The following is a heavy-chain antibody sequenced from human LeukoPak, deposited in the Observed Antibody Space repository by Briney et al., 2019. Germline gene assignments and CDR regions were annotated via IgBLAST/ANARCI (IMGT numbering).Heavy chain of an antibody. CDR1: GYRFTNYW. V-gene: IGHV5-51*01. CDR3: ARQACSGGNCYSSGMDV. D-gene: IGHD2-15*01. J-gene: IGHJ6*02. CDR2: IYPGDSDT. Sequence: GESLKISCKGSGYRFTNYWIGWVRQMPGKGLEWMGIIYPGDSDTRYSPSFQGQVTISADKSIGTAYLQWSSLKASDTAMYYCARQACSGGNCYSSGMDVWGQGTTVTVSS.